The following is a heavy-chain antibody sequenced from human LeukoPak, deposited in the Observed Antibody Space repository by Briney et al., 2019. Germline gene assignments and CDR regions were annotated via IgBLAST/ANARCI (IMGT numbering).Heavy chain of an antibody. J-gene: IGHJ4*02. CDR3: ARRILGPIDD. CDR1: GFTFTSSY. V-gene: IGHV3-53*01. CDR2: IYPTGAT. Sequence: PGGSLRLSCAASGFTFTSSYMTWVRQTPGKGLEWVSVIYPTGATYYADSVKGRFTISRDNSKNTVSLQMNSLRADDTALYYCARRILGPIDDWGQGTLVTVSS. D-gene: IGHD2/OR15-2a*01.